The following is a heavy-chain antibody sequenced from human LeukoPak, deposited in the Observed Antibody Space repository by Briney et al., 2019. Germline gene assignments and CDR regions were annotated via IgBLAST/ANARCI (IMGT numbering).Heavy chain of an antibody. CDR3: ARYSSSSSLDS. V-gene: IGHV1-46*01. Sequence: ASVKVSCKASGYTFTNYFMHWVRQAPGQGLEWMGLIKTNSDDTSYAQSFQGRVTMTRDTSTSTVYMELSSLRSEDTALYYCARYSSSSSLDSWGQGTLVTVSS. J-gene: IGHJ4*02. D-gene: IGHD6-6*01. CDR2: IKTNSDDT. CDR1: GYTFTNYF.